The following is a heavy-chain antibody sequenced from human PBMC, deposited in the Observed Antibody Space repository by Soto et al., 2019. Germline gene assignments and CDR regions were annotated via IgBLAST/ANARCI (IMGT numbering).Heavy chain of an antibody. CDR3: VKPIGDGDIPPYYYGMGV. CDR1: GFTFSSFA. D-gene: IGHD4-17*01. CDR2: ISARGVST. V-gene: IGHV3-23*01. J-gene: IGHJ6*02. Sequence: EVQLLESGGGLVQPGGSLRLSCAASGFTFSSFAMTWVRQAPGKGLEWVSGISARGVSTYYADSVKGRFTLSRDNSRDTLSLQTDSLRAEDTAVYFCVKPIGDGDIPPYYYGMGVWGQGTAVTVSS.